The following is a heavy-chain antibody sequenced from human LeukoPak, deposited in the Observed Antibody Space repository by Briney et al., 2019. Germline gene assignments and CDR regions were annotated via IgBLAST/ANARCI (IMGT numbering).Heavy chain of an antibody. Sequence: GGSLRLSCAASGFTFSSYGMHWVRQAPGKGLEWVAFIRYDGSNNYYADSVKGRFTISRDNSKNTLYLQMNSLRAEDTAVYYCAKDLSDDFWSGYYFDYWGQGTLVTVSS. CDR1: GFTFSSYG. CDR3: AKDLSDDFWSGYYFDY. D-gene: IGHD3-3*01. V-gene: IGHV3-30*02. CDR2: IRYDGSNN. J-gene: IGHJ4*02.